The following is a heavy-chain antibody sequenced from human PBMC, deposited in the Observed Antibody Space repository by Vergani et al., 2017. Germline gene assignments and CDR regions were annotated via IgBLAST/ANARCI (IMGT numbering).Heavy chain of an antibody. CDR1: GFTFSSYW. CDR2: INSDGSST. D-gene: IGHD2-2*01. J-gene: IGHJ4*02. Sequence: EVQLVESGGGLVQPGGSLRLSCAASGFTFSSYWMHWVRQAPGKGLVWVSRINSDGSSTSFADSVKGRFTISRDNAKNTLYLQMNSLRAEDTAVYYCARGLLQCSSTSCYYYWGQGTLVTVSS. CDR3: ARGLLQCSSTSCYYY. V-gene: IGHV3-74*01.